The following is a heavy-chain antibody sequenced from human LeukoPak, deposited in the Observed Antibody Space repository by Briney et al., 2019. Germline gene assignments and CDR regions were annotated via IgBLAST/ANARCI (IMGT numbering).Heavy chain of an antibody. CDR1: GFTFSSYA. J-gene: IGHJ4*02. D-gene: IGHD6-19*01. CDR3: AKVPGIAVAGAAFDY. CDR2: ISGSGGST. Sequence: PGGSLRLSCAASGFTFSSYAMSWVRQAPGKGLEWVSAISGSGGSTYYADSVKGRFTISRDNSKSTLYLQMNSLRAEDTAVYYYAKVPGIAVAGAAFDYWGQGTLVTVSS. V-gene: IGHV3-23*01.